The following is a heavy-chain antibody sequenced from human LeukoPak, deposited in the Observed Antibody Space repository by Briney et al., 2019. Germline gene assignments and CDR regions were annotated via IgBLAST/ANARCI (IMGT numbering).Heavy chain of an antibody. V-gene: IGHV3-23*01. Sequence: PGGSLRLSCAASGFTFSSYEMNWVRQAPGKGLEWVSAISGSGGSTYYADSVKGRFTISRDNSKNTLYLQMNSLRAEDTAVYYCAKGMVQLWPFDYWGQGTLVTVSS. CDR1: GFTFSSYE. CDR3: AKGMVQLWPFDY. J-gene: IGHJ4*02. CDR2: ISGSGGST. D-gene: IGHD5-18*01.